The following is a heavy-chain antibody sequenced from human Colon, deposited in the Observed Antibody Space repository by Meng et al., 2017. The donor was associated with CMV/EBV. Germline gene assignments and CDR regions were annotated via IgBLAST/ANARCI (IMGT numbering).Heavy chain of an antibody. V-gene: IGHV3-30*02. CDR3: ARDPFIKAFDI. CDR2: IGSDGNKK. J-gene: IGHJ3*02. CDR1: GFTFSSHG. Sequence: GGSLRLSCAASGFTFSSHGMHWVRQAPGKGLEWVAYIGSDGNKKNYAESVKGRFTISRDNAKNSLYLQMNSLRAEDTAVYYCARDPFIKAFDIWGQGTMVTVSS.